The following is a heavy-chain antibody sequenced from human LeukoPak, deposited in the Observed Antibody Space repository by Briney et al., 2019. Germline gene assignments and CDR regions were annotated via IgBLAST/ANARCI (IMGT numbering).Heavy chain of an antibody. CDR3: AREPRISMVRGDYYYMDV. Sequence: SVKVSCKASGYTFTSYDINWVRQATGQGLEWMGWMNPNSGNTGYAQKFQGRVTMTRNTSISTAYMELSSLRSEDTAVYYCAREPRISMVRGDYYYMDVWGKGTTVTVSS. V-gene: IGHV1-8*01. J-gene: IGHJ6*03. D-gene: IGHD3-10*01. CDR2: MNPNSGNT. CDR1: GYTFTSYD.